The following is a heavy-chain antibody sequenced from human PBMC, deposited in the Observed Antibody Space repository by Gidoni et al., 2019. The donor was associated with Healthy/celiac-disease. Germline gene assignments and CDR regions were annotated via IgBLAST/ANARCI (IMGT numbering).Heavy chain of an antibody. CDR1: GFTFSSYS. CDR3: ARDEVAAAGADY. Sequence: EVQLVESGGGLVKPGGSLRLSCAASGFTFSSYSMNWVRQAPGKGLEWVSSISSSSSYIYYADSVKGRFTISRDNAKNSLYLQMNSLRAEDTAVYYCARDEVAAAGADYWGQGTLVTVSS. CDR2: ISSSSSYI. D-gene: IGHD6-13*01. V-gene: IGHV3-21*01. J-gene: IGHJ4*02.